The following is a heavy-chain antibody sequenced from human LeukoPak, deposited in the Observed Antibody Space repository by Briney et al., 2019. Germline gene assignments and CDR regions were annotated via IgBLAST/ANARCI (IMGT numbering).Heavy chain of an antibody. CDR1: GYSFTNYW. D-gene: IGHD6-13*01. V-gene: IGHV5-51*01. Sequence: GESLKISCKGSGYSFTNYWIGWVRQMPGKGLEWMGIIYPGDSDTRYSPSFQGQVTISADKSISTAYLQWSSLKASDTAMYYCAEAYGYSSSWYAFDIWGQGTMVTVSS. J-gene: IGHJ3*02. CDR2: IYPGDSDT. CDR3: AEAYGYSSSWYAFDI.